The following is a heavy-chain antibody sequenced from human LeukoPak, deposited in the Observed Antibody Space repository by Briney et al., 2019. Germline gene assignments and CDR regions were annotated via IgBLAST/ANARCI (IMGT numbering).Heavy chain of an antibody. Sequence: GGSLRLSCAASGFTFSSYAMSWVRQAPGKGLEWVSAISGSGGSTYYADSVKGRFTISRDNSKNTLYLQMNSLRAEDTAVYYCAKNMMPIVVVPVAAFDYWGQGTLVTVSS. J-gene: IGHJ4*02. CDR3: AKNMMPIVVVPVAAFDY. CDR2: ISGSGGST. D-gene: IGHD2-2*01. V-gene: IGHV3-23*01. CDR1: GFTFSSYA.